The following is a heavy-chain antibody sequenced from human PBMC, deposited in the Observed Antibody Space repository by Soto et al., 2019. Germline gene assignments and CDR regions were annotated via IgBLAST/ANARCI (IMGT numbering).Heavy chain of an antibody. CDR1: GFTFDDYG. V-gene: IGHV3-20*04. CDR3: ARDRRYSSSWYSWGTYYYYYGMDV. CDR2: INWNGGST. Sequence: EVQLVESGGGVVRPGGSLRLSCAASGFTFDDYGMSWVRQAPGKGLEWVSGINWNGGSTGYADSVKGRFTISRDNAKNSLYLQMNSLRAEDTALYCCARDRRYSSSWYSWGTYYYYYGMDVWGQGTTVTVSS. D-gene: IGHD6-13*01. J-gene: IGHJ6*02.